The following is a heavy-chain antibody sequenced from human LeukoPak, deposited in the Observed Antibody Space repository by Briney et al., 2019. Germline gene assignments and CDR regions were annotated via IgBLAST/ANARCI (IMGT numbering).Heavy chain of an antibody. CDR2: IYYSGST. CDR3: ARMEDTVSYYYGMDV. V-gene: IGHV4-61*08. CDR1: GGSISSGDFY. J-gene: IGHJ6*02. Sequence: PSETLCLTCTVSGGSISSGDFYWSWIRQPPGKGLEWSGYIYYSGSTNYNPSLKSRVTISVDTSKNQFSLKLSSVTAADTAVYYCARMEDTVSYYYGMDVWGQGTTVTVSS. D-gene: IGHD5-18*01.